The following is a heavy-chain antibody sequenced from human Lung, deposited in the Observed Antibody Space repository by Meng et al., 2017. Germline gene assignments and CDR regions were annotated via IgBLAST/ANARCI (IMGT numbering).Heavy chain of an antibody. CDR3: AREKGTGGGDLDY. D-gene: IGHD3-16*01. CDR2: ISADIGTK. CDR1: GYTFNSYS. V-gene: IGHV1-18*01. J-gene: IGHJ4*02. Sequence: QVQLVQSGAEVRKPGASVKVSCKTSGYTFNSYSVSWVRQAPGQGLEWMGWISADIGTKNYAPKFQDRVTMTIDKSTATAYMELGSLGFDDTAKYFCAREKGTGGGDLDYWGQGTLVTVSS.